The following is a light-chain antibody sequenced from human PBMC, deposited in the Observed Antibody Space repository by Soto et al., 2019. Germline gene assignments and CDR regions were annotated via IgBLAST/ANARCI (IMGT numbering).Light chain of an antibody. CDR3: QVWDSSSDHPVV. J-gene: IGLJ2*01. CDR2: YDS. V-gene: IGLV3-21*04. CDR1: NNGSKS. Sequence: SYELTQPPSVSVAPGKTARITCGGNNNGSKSVHWYQQKPGQAPVLVIYYDSDRPSGIPERFSGSNSGNTATLTISRVEAGDEADYYCQVWDSSSDHPVVFGGGTQLTVL.